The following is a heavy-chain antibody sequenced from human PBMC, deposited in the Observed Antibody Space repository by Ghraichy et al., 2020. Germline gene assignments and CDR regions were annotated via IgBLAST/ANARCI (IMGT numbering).Heavy chain of an antibody. D-gene: IGHD3-22*01. CDR3: ARVTLDDSRDY. Sequence: RGSLRLSCAASGFTFSSYSMNWVRQAPGKGLEWVSSISSSSYIYYADSVKGRFTISRDNAKNSLYLQMNSLRAEDTAVYYCARVTLDDSRDYWGQGTLVTVSS. V-gene: IGHV3-21*01. J-gene: IGHJ4*02. CDR2: ISSSSYI. CDR1: GFTFSSYS.